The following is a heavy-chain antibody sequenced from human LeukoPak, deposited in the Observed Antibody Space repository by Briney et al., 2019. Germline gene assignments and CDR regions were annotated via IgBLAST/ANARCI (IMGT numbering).Heavy chain of an antibody. J-gene: IGHJ4*02. V-gene: IGHV1-18*01. D-gene: IGHD3-22*01. CDR1: GYTFTSYG. Sequence: ASVKVSCKASGYTFTSYGISWVLQAPGQGLEWMGWISAYNGNTNYAQKLQGRVTMTTDTSTSTAYMELRSLRSDDTAVYYCARASPAPKSYYDSRGYTRIGDYWGQGTLVTVSS. CDR3: ARASPAPKSYYDSRGYTRIGDY. CDR2: ISAYNGNT.